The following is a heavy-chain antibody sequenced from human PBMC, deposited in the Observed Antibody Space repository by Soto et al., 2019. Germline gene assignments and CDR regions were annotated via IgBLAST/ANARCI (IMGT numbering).Heavy chain of an antibody. V-gene: IGHV5-51*01. D-gene: IGHD6-6*01. CDR3: ARLGEVAALYYYGMDV. CDR1: GYSFTSYW. CDR2: IYPGDSDT. Sequence: XESLTISCKGSGYSFTSYWIGLVRQMTGKGLEWMGIIYPGDSDTRYSPSFQGQVTISADKSISTAYLQWSSLKASDTAMYYCARLGEVAALYYYGMDVWGQGTTVTVS. J-gene: IGHJ6*02.